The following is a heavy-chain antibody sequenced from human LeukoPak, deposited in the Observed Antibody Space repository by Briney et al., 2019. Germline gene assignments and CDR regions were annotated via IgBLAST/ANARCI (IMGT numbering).Heavy chain of an antibody. CDR2: IWYDEITK. CDR1: RFTFRSYG. V-gene: IGHV3-30*02. CDR3: AKDSSDYYFDY. J-gene: IGHJ4*02. D-gene: IGHD3-22*01. Sequence: GGSLRLSCVASRFTFRSYGIHWVRQAPGKGLEWLAFIWYDEITKDYADSVKGRFTISRDNSKNTLYVQMNSLRADDTAVYYCAKDSSDYYFDYWGQGTLVTVSS.